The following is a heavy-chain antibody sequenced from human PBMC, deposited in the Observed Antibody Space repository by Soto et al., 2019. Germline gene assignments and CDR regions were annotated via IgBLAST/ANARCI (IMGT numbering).Heavy chain of an antibody. CDR3: ARSYTLMVAALGE. J-gene: IGHJ1*01. CDR2: IFYKGTT. CDR1: GGSVNSGTYH. Sequence: QVQLQESGPGLVQPSETLSLTCTVSGGSVNSGTYHWNWIRQPPGKGLEWIGYIFYKGTTSYNPSLESRVTFSVDTSTNLFSLKLTSVTAADTAVYYCARSYTLMVAALGEWGQGTLVTVSS. V-gene: IGHV4-61*01. D-gene: IGHD3-16*01.